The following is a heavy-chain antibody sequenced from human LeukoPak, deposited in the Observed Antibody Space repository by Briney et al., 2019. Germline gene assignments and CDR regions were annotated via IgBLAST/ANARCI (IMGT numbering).Heavy chain of an antibody. CDR3: AKVPSSDYGSGRPPFMDV. Sequence: GGSLRLSCPASGFTFSNYAMSWVRQAPGRGLDWVSTLSDSGSSTYYADSVKGRFTISRDNSNNTLYLQMDSLRVEDTATYYCAKVPSSDYGSGRPPFMDVWGQGTTVAVSS. J-gene: IGHJ6*02. CDR2: LSDSGSST. V-gene: IGHV3-23*01. CDR1: GFTFSNYA. D-gene: IGHD3-10*01.